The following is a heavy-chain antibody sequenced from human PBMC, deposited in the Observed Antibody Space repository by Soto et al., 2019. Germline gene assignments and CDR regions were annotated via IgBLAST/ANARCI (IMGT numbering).Heavy chain of an antibody. D-gene: IGHD2-15*01. CDR2: ISYDGSNK. V-gene: IGHV3-30*18. Sequence: GGSLRLSCAASGFTFSSYGMHWVRQAPGKGLEWVAVISYDGSNKYYADSVKGRFTISRDNSKNTLYLQMNSLRAEDMAVYYCAKDQIGGPVDYWGQGTLVTVSS. CDR1: GFTFSSYG. J-gene: IGHJ4*02. CDR3: AKDQIGGPVDY.